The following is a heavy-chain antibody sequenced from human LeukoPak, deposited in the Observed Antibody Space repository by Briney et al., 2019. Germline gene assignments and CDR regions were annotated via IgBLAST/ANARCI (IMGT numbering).Heavy chain of an antibody. Sequence: SETLSLTCTVSGGSISDWYWSWIRQPPGKRLEWMGYIEDTGNTAYNPSLKSRVTISIDTSKNQFSLKLTSVTAADTAVYYCATAGDYGDYHYFDYWGQGTLVTVSS. CDR2: IEDTGNT. V-gene: IGHV4-4*09. D-gene: IGHD4-17*01. J-gene: IGHJ4*02. CDR1: GGSISDWY. CDR3: ATAGDYGDYHYFDY.